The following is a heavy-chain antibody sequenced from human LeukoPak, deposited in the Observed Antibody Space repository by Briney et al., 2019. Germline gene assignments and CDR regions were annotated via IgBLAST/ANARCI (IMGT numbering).Heavy chain of an antibody. CDR2: ISYDGSNK. J-gene: IGHJ6*02. CDR3: AREAVTTNYYYYGMDV. D-gene: IGHD4-17*01. V-gene: IGHV3-30-3*01. Sequence: PGGSLRLSCAASEFTFSSYAMHWVRQAPGKGLEWVAVISYDGSNKFYADSVKGRFTISRDNSKNTLYLQMNSLRAEDTAVYYCAREAVTTNYYYYGMDVWGQGTTVTVSS. CDR1: EFTFSSYA.